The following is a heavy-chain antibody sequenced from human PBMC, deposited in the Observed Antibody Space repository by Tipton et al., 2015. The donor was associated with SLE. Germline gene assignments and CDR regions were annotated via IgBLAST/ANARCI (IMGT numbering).Heavy chain of an antibody. CDR1: GFTFSSYG. J-gene: IGHJ6*02. Sequence: SLRLSCAASGFTFSSYGMHWVRQAPGKGLEWVAVIWYDGSNKYYADSVKGRFTISRDNSKNTLYLQMNSLRAEDTVVYYCAKDGGSYHYYGMDVWGQGPTVTASS. D-gene: IGHD1-26*01. CDR2: IWYDGSNK. CDR3: AKDGGSYHYYGMDV. V-gene: IGHV3-30*18.